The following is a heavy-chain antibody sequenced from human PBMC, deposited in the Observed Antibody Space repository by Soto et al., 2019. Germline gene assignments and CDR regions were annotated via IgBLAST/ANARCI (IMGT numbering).Heavy chain of an antibody. V-gene: IGHV1-18*01. J-gene: IGHJ6*02. CDR1: GYTFTSYG. D-gene: IGHD3-3*01. CDR3: ATHQNLAEEWVYYSYGMDV. CDR2: ISAYNGNT. Sequence: ASVKVSCKASGYTFTSYGISWVRQAPGQGLEWMGWISAYNGNTNYAQKLQGRLTMTTDTSTSTAYMELRSLRSDDTAVYYCATHQNLAEEWVYYSYGMDVFRQGTTVTVCS.